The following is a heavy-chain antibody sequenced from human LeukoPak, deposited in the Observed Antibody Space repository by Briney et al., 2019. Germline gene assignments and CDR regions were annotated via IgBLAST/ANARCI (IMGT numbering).Heavy chain of an antibody. CDR1: GGSISSSSYY. CDR2: IYYSGST. Sequence: SETLSLTCTVSGGSISSSSYYWGWLRQPPGKGLEWIGSIYYSGSTYYNPPLKSRVTISVDTSKNQFSLKLSSVTAADTAVYYCARHEGDRIAARLYYLDYWGQGTLVTVSS. D-gene: IGHD6-6*01. J-gene: IGHJ4*02. V-gene: IGHV4-39*01. CDR3: ARHEGDRIAARLYYLDY.